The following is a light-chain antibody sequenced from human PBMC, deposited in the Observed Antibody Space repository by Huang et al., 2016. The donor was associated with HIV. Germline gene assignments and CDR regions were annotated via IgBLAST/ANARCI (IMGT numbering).Light chain of an antibody. Sequence: DIVMTQSSLSLPVTPGEPASISCRSSQCLLHINGYNSLDWYLQEPGQSPQLLIYLGSNRASGVPDRFSGSGSGTDFTLKISRVEAEDVAVYYCMQALQTPLFGGGTKVELK. CDR3: MQALQTPL. CDR1: QCLLHINGYNS. V-gene: IGKV2-28*01. J-gene: IGKJ4*01. CDR2: LGS.